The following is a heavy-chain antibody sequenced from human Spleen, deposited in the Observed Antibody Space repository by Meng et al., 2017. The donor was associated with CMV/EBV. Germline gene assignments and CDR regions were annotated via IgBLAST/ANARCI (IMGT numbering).Heavy chain of an antibody. Sequence: EEQLVESGGGLVQPGGSLRLSCAVSGFNLRSYWMHWVRQAPGKGLEWVSRIDIDGRDISYADSVKGRFTISRDTAKNTLYLEMNSLRVEDTAVYYCARGLEEYLGWEMGYWGQGSLVTVSS. CDR3: ARGLEEYLGWEMGY. CDR2: IDIDGRDI. CDR1: GFNLRSYW. V-gene: IGHV3-74*01. J-gene: IGHJ4*02. D-gene: IGHD2/OR15-2a*01.